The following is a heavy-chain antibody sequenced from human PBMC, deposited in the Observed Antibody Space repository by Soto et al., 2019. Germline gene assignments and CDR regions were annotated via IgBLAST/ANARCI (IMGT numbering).Heavy chain of an antibody. Sequence: SVKVSCKASGGTFSSYAISWVRQAPGQGLEWMGGIIPIFVTANYAQKFQGRVTMTRNTSISTAYMELSSLRSEDTAVYYCAREAVDIDAFDIWGQGTMVTVSS. CDR3: AREAVDIDAFDI. V-gene: IGHV1-69*05. D-gene: IGHD5-12*01. CDR1: GGTFSSYA. CDR2: IIPIFVTA. J-gene: IGHJ3*02.